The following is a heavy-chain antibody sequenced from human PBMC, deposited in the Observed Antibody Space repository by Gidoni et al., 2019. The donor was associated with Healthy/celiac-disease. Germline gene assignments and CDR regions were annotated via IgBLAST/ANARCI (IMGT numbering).Heavy chain of an antibody. V-gene: IGHV3-15*01. CDR1: GFTFSNAW. CDR2: SKSNTDGGTT. CDR3: TTETTVTTGSAFDI. J-gene: IGHJ3*02. Sequence: EVQLVESGGCLIQPGGSLRLPCAAPGFTFSNAWMSSGRQAPGKGLEWVGRSKSNTDGGTTAYAAPVKGRFTITRDDSKNTLYLQMNSLKTADTAVYYCTTETTVTTGSAFDIWGQGTMVTVSS. D-gene: IGHD4-17*01.